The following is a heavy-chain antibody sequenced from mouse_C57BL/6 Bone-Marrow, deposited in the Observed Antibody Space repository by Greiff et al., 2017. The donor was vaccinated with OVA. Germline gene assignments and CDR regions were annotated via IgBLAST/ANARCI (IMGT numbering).Heavy chain of an antibody. J-gene: IGHJ4*01. Sequence: DVMPYQSCEGLVKPGGSLKLSCAASGFTFSSYAMSWVRQTPEKRLEWVAYISSGGDYIYYADTVKGRFTISRDNARNTLYLQMSSLKSEDTAMYYCTRDGYYAMDYWGQGTSVTVSS. D-gene: IGHD2-3*01. CDR3: TRDGYYAMDY. CDR2: ISSGGDYI. V-gene: IGHV5-9-1*02. CDR1: GFTFSSYA.